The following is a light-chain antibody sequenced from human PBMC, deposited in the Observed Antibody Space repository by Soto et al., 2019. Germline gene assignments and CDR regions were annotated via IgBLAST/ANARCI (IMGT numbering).Light chain of an antibody. V-gene: IGKV1-5*03. J-gene: IGKJ4*01. Sequence: DIQMTQSPSTLSASVGDTVTITCRASQTIGTWLAWYQQKPAKAPKLLIYKASTLESGVPSRFSCSGSGTEFTLTISSLQADDFATYYYQQYNDLSTFGGGTKVEIK. CDR2: KAS. CDR3: QQYNDLST. CDR1: QTIGTW.